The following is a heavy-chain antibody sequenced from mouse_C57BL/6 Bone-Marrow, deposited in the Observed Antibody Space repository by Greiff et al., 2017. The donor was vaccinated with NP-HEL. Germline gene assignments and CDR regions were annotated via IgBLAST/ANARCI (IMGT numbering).Heavy chain of an antibody. CDR2: IHPSDSDT. J-gene: IGHJ3*01. D-gene: IGHD2-2*01. CDR3: AMKGVYYGYDEAWFAY. Sequence: QVQLHQPVAELVKPGASVKVSCKASGYTFTSYWMHWVKQRPGQGLEWIGRIHPSDSDTNYNQKFKGQATLTVDKSSSTAYMQLSSLTSEDSAVYYGAMKGVYYGYDEAWFAYWGQGTLVTVSA. V-gene: IGHV1-74*01. CDR1: GYTFTSYW.